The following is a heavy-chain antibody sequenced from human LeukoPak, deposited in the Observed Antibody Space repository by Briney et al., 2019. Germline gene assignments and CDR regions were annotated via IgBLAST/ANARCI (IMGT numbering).Heavy chain of an antibody. V-gene: IGHV4-34*01. J-gene: IGHJ4*02. D-gene: IGHD6-19*01. CDR1: GGSFSGYY. CDR3: ASLRRGSGWSFDY. CDR2: INHSGST. Sequence: PSETLSLTCAVYGGSFSGYYWSWIRQPPGKGLEWIGEINHSGSTNYNPSLKSRVTISVDTSKNQFSLKLSSVTAADTAVYYCASLRRGSGWSFDYWGQGTLVTVAS.